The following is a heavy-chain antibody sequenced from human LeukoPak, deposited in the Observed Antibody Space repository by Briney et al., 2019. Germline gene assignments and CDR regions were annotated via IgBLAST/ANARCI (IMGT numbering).Heavy chain of an antibody. D-gene: IGHD5-18*01. CDR1: GDSVSSKTAT. Sequence: SQTLSLTCAISGDSVSSKTATWNWIRQSPSRGLEWLGRTYFRSKWYYDYAMSVKGRVSISPDTSKNHFSLHLDSVTPEDTAVYFCARESGHSYGRPFDYWGQGALVTVSS. CDR2: TYFRSKWYY. CDR3: ARESGHSYGRPFDY. V-gene: IGHV6-1*01. J-gene: IGHJ4*02.